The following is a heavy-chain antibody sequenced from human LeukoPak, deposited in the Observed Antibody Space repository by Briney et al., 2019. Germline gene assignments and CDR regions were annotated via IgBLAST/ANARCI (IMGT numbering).Heavy chain of an antibody. J-gene: IGHJ4*02. CDR1: GFTFSSYS. Sequence: PGGSLRLSCAASGFTFSSYSMNWVRQAPGKGLEWVSYISSSSSYIYYADSVKGRFTISRDNAKNSLYLQMSSLRAEDTAVYYCARGHSGYDHWGQGTLVTVSS. D-gene: IGHD5-12*01. CDR2: ISSSSSYI. CDR3: ARGHSGYDH. V-gene: IGHV3-21*01.